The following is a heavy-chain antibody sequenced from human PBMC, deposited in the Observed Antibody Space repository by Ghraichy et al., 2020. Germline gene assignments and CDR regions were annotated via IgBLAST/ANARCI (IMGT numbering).Heavy chain of an antibody. CDR2: ISGSGGST. J-gene: IGHJ4*02. V-gene: IGHV3-23*01. CDR3: ARLSEDYDFWSGYSGYFDY. Sequence: GGSLRLSCAASGFTFSSYAMSWVRQAPGKGLEWISAISGSGGSTYYADSVKGRFTISRDNSKNTLYLQMNSLRAEDTAVYYCARLSEDYDFWSGYSGYFDYWGQGTLVTVSS. D-gene: IGHD3-3*01. CDR1: GFTFSSYA.